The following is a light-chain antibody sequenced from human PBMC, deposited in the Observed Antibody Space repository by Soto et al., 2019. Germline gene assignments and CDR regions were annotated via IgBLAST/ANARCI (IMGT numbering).Light chain of an antibody. CDR2: HTS. Sequence: ETVLTQSPGTLSLSPGERATLSCRASQSVGGSFLAWYQQRPGQAPRLLIYHTSYRATGIPDRFSGSGSGTDFTLTISRLEPEDFAVYYCQHCRDSVYTFGPGTKLEVK. V-gene: IGKV3-20*01. J-gene: IGKJ2*01. CDR1: QSVGGSF. CDR3: QHCRDSVYT.